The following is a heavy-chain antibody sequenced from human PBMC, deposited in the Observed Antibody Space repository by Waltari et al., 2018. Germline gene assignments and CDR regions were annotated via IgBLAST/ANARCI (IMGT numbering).Heavy chain of an antibody. D-gene: IGHD3-22*01. V-gene: IGHV4-34*01. CDR3: ARGERLRVVVITRGAFDI. CDR1: GGSFSGYY. J-gene: IGHJ3*02. Sequence: QVQLQQWGAGLLKPSETLSLTCAVYGGSFSGYYWSWIRQPPGKGLEWIGEINHSGSTNYNPSLKSRVTISVDTSKNQFSLKLSSVTAADTAVYYCARGERLRVVVITRGAFDIWGQGTMVTVSS. CDR2: INHSGST.